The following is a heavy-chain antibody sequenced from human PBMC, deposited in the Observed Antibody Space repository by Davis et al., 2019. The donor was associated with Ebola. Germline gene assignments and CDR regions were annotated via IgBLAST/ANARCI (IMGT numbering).Heavy chain of an antibody. CDR1: GGSFSGYY. V-gene: IGHV4-34*01. D-gene: IGHD3-22*01. CDR2: INHSGST. Sequence: MPSETLSLTCAVYGGSFSGYYWSWIRQPPGKGLEWIGEINHSGSTNYNPSLKSRVTISVDTSKNQFSLKLSSVTAADTAVYSCARWHYYDSSGYAPWGQGTLVTVSS. J-gene: IGHJ5*02. CDR3: ARWHYYDSSGYAP.